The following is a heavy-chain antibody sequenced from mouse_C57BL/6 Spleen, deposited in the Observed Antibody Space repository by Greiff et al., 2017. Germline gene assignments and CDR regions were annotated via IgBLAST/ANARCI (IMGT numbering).Heavy chain of an antibody. Sequence: VHLVESGPELVKPGASVKISCKASGYAFSSSWMNWVKQRPGKGLEWIGRIYPGDGDTNYNGKFKGKATLTADKSSSTAYMQLSSLTSEDSAVYFCARGAYGAGFDYWGQGTTLTVSS. CDR3: ARGAYGAGFDY. CDR1: GYAFSSSW. J-gene: IGHJ2*01. V-gene: IGHV1-82*01. D-gene: IGHD1-1*01. CDR2: IYPGDGDT.